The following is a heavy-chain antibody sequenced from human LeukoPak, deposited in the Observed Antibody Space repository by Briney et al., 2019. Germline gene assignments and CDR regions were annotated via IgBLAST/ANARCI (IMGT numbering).Heavy chain of an antibody. J-gene: IGHJ4*02. CDR1: GGSFSGYY. D-gene: IGHD3-22*01. CDR3: ARMYDRSGYYYPFDY. CDR2: INHSGST. V-gene: IGHV4-34*01. Sequence: KPSETLSLTCAVYGGSFSGYYWSWIRQPPGKGLEWIGEINHSGSTNYNPSLKSRVTISVDTSKNQFSLKLSSVTAADTAVYYCARMYDRSGYYYPFDYWGQGTLVTVSS.